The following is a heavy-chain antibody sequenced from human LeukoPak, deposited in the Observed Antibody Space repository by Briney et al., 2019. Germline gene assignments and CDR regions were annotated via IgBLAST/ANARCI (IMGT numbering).Heavy chain of an antibody. CDR2: IYHSGST. Sequence: PSETLSLTCAVSGGSISSSHWWSWVRQPPGKGLEWIGEIYHSGSTNYNPSLKSRVTISVDKSKNQFSLKLSSVTAADTAVYYCARVGLIVGATSLDYWGQGTRVTVSS. J-gene: IGHJ4*02. CDR3: ARVGLIVGATSLDY. V-gene: IGHV4-4*02. CDR1: GGSISSSHW. D-gene: IGHD1-26*01.